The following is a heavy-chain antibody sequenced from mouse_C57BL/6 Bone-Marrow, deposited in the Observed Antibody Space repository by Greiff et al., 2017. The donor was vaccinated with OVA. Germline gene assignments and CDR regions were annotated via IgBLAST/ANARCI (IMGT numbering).Heavy chain of an antibody. J-gene: IGHJ2*01. D-gene: IGHD1-1*01. CDR3: ARSVTTVFDY. CDR1: GYTFTNYW. CDR2: IYPGGGYT. Sequence: QVQLQQSGAELVRPGTSVKMSCKASGYTFTNYWIGWAKQRPGHGLEWIGDIYPGGGYTNYNEKFKGKATLTADKSSSTAYMQFSSLTSEDSAIYYCARSVTTVFDYWGQGTTLTVSS. V-gene: IGHV1-63*01.